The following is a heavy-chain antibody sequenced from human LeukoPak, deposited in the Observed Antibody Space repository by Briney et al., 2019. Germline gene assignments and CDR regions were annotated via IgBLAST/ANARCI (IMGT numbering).Heavy chain of an antibody. J-gene: IGHJ4*02. CDR2: MSGSGHST. D-gene: IGHD2/OR15-2a*01. Sequence: GGSLRLSCAASGFTFSNSAMSWVRQAPGKGLEWVSAMSGSGHSTYYAGSVNGRFTISRDNAKNTLYLQMNSLRAEDTAVYYCVRDGPGDFPVDYWGQGTLVTVSS. V-gene: IGHV3-23*01. CDR1: GFTFSNSA. CDR3: VRDGPGDFPVDY.